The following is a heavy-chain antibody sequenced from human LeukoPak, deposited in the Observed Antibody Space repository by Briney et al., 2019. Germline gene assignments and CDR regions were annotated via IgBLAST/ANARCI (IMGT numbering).Heavy chain of an antibody. Sequence: SETLSLTCAVYGGSFSGYYWSWIRQPPGKGLEWIGEINHSGSTNYNPSLKSRVTISVDTSKNQFSLKLSSVTAADTAVYYCASAWNDYKDYWGQGTLVTVFS. J-gene: IGHJ4*02. CDR1: GGSFSGYY. CDR2: INHSGST. V-gene: IGHV4-34*01. CDR3: ASAWNDYKDY. D-gene: IGHD4-11*01.